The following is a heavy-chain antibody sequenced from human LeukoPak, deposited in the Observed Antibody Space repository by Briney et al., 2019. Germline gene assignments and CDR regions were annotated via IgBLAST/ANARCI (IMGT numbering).Heavy chain of an antibody. J-gene: IGHJ6*02. CDR3: AKSAIKGYYYYGMDV. Sequence: ASVKVSCKASGYTFTSYGISWVRQAPGQGLEWMGWINAGNGNTKYSQKFQGRVTITRDASASTAYMELSSLRSEDTAVYYCAKSAIKGYYYYGMDVWGQGTTVTVSS. D-gene: IGHD5-12*01. CDR2: INAGNGNT. CDR1: GYTFTSYG. V-gene: IGHV1-3*01.